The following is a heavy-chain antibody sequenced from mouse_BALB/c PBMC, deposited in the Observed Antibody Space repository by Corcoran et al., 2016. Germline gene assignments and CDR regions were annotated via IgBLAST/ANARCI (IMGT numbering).Heavy chain of an antibody. CDR2: INTYTGEP. CDR3: ATYYDYDWFAY. V-gene: IGHV9-3-1*01. J-gene: IGHJ3*01. D-gene: IGHD2-4*01. CDR1: GYTFTNYG. Sequence: QLQLVQSGPELKKPGETVKISCKASGYTFTNYGRNWVKQAPGNGLKWMGWINTYTGEPTYAYDFKARFAFSLETSVSTAYLQINNLKNEDTATYFCATYYDYDWFAYWGQGTLVTVSA.